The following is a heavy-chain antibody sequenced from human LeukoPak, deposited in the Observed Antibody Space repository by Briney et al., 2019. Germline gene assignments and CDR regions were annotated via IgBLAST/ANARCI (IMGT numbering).Heavy chain of an antibody. J-gene: IGHJ5*02. D-gene: IGHD3-22*01. V-gene: IGHV3-53*01. CDR3: ARVPYYYDSSGYYYSWFDP. Sequence: PGGSLRLPCAASGFTVSSNYMSWVRQAPGKGLEWVSVIYSGGSTYYADSVKGRFTISRDNSKNTLYLQMNSLRAEDTAVYYCARVPYYYDSSGYYYSWFDPWGQGTLVTVSS. CDR2: IYSGGST. CDR1: GFTVSSNY.